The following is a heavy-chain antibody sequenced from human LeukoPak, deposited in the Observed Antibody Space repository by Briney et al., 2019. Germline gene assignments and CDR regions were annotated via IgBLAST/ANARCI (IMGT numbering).Heavy chain of an antibody. Sequence: GASVKVSCKASGYTFTSYGITWVRQAPGQGLEWMGWISGYNSNTNYAQKFQGRVTMTTDTYTSTAYMELRSLRSDDTAVYYCARESIEMATINYCGMDVWGQGTTVTVSS. V-gene: IGHV1-18*01. CDR1: GYTFTSYG. J-gene: IGHJ6*02. CDR3: ARESIEMATINYCGMDV. CDR2: ISGYNSNT. D-gene: IGHD5-24*01.